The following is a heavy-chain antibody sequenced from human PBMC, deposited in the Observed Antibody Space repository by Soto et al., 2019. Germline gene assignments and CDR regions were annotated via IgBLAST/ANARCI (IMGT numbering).Heavy chain of an antibody. CDR2: VSYVGST. V-gene: IGHV4-59*01. CDR1: GDSMSRYY. Sequence: QVQLQESGPGLVKPSETLSLTCSVSGDSMSRYYWSWIRQFPGKGLEWIGYVSYVGSTNYNPSLKGRVTPSIDTSKNHFSLKLTSVTAADTAVYYCAAASSPIYFDHWGQGMRVTVSS. CDR3: AAASSPIYFDH. J-gene: IGHJ4*02. D-gene: IGHD2-2*01.